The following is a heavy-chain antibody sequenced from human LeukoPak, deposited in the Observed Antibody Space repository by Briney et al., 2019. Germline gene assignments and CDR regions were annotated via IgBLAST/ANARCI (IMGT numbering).Heavy chain of an antibody. J-gene: IGHJ4*02. CDR3: ARHGDYYDSSGPGGNFDY. D-gene: IGHD3-22*01. Sequence: SETLSLTCTVSGGSISSSSYYWGWIRQTPGKGLERIGSIYYSGSTYYNPSLKSRVTISVDTSKNQFSLKLSSVTAADTAVYYCARHGDYYDSSGPGGNFDYWGQGTLVTVSS. V-gene: IGHV4-39*01. CDR2: IYYSGST. CDR1: GGSISSSSYY.